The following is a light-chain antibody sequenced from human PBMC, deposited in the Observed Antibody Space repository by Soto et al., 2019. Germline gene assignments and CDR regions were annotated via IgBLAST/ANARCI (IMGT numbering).Light chain of an antibody. J-gene: IGKJ3*01. CDR3: QHRSNYPLT. CDR1: QSVSSY. Sequence: SQFPASKSYIKWARAPLSCRAIQSVSSYLAWYQQKPGQAPRLLIYDASNIATGIPARFSGSGSGTDYTLTISIPEPDDFAIYDCQHRSNYPLTYGPGTKVDIK. CDR2: DAS. V-gene: IGKV3-11*01.